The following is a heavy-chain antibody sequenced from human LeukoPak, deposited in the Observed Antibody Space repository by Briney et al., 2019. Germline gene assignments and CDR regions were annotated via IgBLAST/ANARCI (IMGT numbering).Heavy chain of an antibody. CDR3: ARVFTMIVGGAFDI. D-gene: IGHD3-22*01. CDR2: IIPIFGTA. J-gene: IGHJ3*02. V-gene: IGHV1-69*05. Sequence: SVKVSCKASGGTFSSYAISWLRQAPGQGLEWMGRIIPIFGTANYAQKFQGRVTITTDESTSTAYMELSSLRSEDTAVYYCARVFTMIVGGAFDIWGQGTMVTVSS. CDR1: GGTFSSYA.